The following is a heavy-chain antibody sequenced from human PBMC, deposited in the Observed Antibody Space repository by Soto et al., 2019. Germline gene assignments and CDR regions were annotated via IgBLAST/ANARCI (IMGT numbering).Heavy chain of an antibody. CDR3: ARDLVVPAADYYYYGMDV. V-gene: IGHV3-21*01. J-gene: IGHJ6*02. D-gene: IGHD2-2*01. Sequence: GGSLRLSCAASGFTFSSYSMNWVRQAPGKGLEWVSSISSSSSYIYYADSVKGRFTISRDNAKNSLYLQMNSLRAEDTAVYYCARDLVVPAADYYYYGMDVWGQGTTVTVSS. CDR1: GFTFSSYS. CDR2: ISSSSSYI.